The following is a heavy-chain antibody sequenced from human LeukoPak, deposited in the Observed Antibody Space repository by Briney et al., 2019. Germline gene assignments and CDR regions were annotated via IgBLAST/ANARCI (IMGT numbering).Heavy chain of an antibody. Sequence: GESLKISCKGSGYRFSSYWIGWVRQIPGKGLEWMGIIYPGDSDIRYSPSFQGQVTISADKSISTVYLQWSSLKASDTAMYYCARPDPNWYYFDYWGQGTLVTVSS. J-gene: IGHJ4*02. D-gene: IGHD1-1*01. CDR1: GYRFSSYW. CDR3: ARPDPNWYYFDY. V-gene: IGHV5-51*01. CDR2: IYPGDSDI.